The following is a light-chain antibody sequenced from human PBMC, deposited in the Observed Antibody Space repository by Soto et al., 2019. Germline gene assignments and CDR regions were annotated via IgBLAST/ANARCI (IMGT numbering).Light chain of an antibody. CDR2: DAS. CDR3: QQDNSYSGT. Sequence: DIQMTQSPSTLSASVGDRVTITCRDSQSISSWLAWYQQKPGKAPQLLIYDASILESGVPSRFSGSGSGTEFTLTISSLQPDDFASYFCQQDNSYSGTFGQGTKVEIK. V-gene: IGKV1-5*01. J-gene: IGKJ1*01. CDR1: QSISSW.